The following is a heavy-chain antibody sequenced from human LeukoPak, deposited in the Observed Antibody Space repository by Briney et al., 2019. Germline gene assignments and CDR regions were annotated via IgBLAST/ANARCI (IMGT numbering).Heavy chain of an antibody. Sequence: GGSLRLSCAASGFTCSSYAMSWVRQAPGKGLEWVSAISGSGGSTYYADSVKGRFTISRDNSKNTLYLQMNSLSAADTAVYYCAKDMRFAWTPYYFDYWGQGTLVTVSS. V-gene: IGHV3-23*01. CDR2: ISGSGGST. D-gene: IGHD3-9*01. J-gene: IGHJ4*02. CDR3: AKDMRFAWTPYYFDY. CDR1: GFTCSSYA.